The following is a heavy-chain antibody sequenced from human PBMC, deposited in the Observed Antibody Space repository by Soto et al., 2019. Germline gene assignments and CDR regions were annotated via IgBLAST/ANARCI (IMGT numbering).Heavy chain of an antibody. CDR2: ISWDGGST. CDR3: AKDFAAAAATRGYYYYGMDV. J-gene: IGHJ6*02. D-gene: IGHD6-13*01. CDR1: GFTFDDYA. Sequence: PGGSLRLSCAASGFTFDDYAMHWVRQAPGKGLKWVSLISWDGGSTYYADSVKGRFTISRDNSKNSLYLQMNSLRAEDTALYYCAKDFAAAAATRGYYYYGMDVWGQGTTVTVSS. V-gene: IGHV3-43D*04.